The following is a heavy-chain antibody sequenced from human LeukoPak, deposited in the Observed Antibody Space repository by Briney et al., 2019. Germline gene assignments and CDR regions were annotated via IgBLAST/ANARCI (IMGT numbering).Heavy chain of an antibody. CDR2: IKQDGSEK. CDR3: ARGGYCSGGNCYATLYDF. D-gene: IGHD2-15*01. Sequence: GGSLRLSCAASGFTFSSYWMSWVRQAPGKGLEWVANIKQDGSEKYYVDSVKGRFTVSRDNAKNLLYLQMNSLRADDTGVYYCARGGYCSGGNCYATLYDFWGQGTRVTVSS. J-gene: IGHJ4*02. CDR1: GFTFSSYW. V-gene: IGHV3-7*03.